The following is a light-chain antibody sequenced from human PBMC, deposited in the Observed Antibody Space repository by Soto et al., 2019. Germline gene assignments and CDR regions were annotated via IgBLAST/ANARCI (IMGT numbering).Light chain of an antibody. CDR3: CSYSTSNTHNYV. V-gene: IGLV2-14*01. CDR2: EVN. CDR1: SSDIGGYNY. J-gene: IGLJ1*01. Sequence: QSVLTQPASVSGSPGQSITVSCTGTSSDIGGYNYVSWYQHHPGKAPQLIIYEVNLRPSGVSDRFSASKSGDTASLTISRLQAGDEADYYCCSYSTSNTHNYVFGTGTKVTVL.